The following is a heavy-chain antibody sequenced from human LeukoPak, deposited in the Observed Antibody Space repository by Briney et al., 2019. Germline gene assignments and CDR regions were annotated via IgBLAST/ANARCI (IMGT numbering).Heavy chain of an antibody. Sequence: GGSLRLSCAVSGFTLTDNYMSWVRQAPGKGLQWVSFVYPDGRTYYADSVKGRFTISRDNSRNTLLLQLNSLRADDTAVYYCARTNPVYGDYDYWGQGTLVTVSS. CDR3: ARTNPVYGDYDY. D-gene: IGHD4-17*01. J-gene: IGHJ4*02. V-gene: IGHV3-53*01. CDR1: GFTLTDNY. CDR2: VYPDGRT.